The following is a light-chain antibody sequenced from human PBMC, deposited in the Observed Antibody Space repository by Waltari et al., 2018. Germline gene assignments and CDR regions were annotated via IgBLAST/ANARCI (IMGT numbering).Light chain of an antibody. V-gene: IGLV2-14*03. J-gene: IGLJ2*01. CDR2: DVS. CDR3: SSYISSDTLEL. CDR1: SSAVGGYNS. Sequence: HSALTQPASVSGSPGQSITISCTGTSSAVGGYNSVSWYQQHPGKAPKLMIYDVSNRPSGVSNRFSGSKSGNTASLTISGLQAEDEADYYCSSYISSDTLELFGGGTSLTVL.